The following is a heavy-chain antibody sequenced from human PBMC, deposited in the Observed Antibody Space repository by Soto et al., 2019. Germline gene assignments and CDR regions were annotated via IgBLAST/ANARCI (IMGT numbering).Heavy chain of an antibody. CDR1: GGSLSSSNR. V-gene: IGHV4-4*02. D-gene: IGHD3-22*01. J-gene: IGHJ5*02. Sequence: PSETLSLTCIVSGGSLSSSNRWSWVRQPPGKGLEWIGEIYHSASTTYNPSLKSRATISVDRTEHPFSLRLKSVTAADLAVSYFASVGPDYENRCYFHLCGPGTLVTVSS. CDR2: IYHSAST. CDR3: ASVGPDYENRCYFHL.